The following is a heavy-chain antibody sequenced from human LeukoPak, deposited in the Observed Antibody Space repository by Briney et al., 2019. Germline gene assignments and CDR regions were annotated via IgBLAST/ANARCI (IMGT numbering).Heavy chain of an antibody. CDR2: IRYDGTNK. V-gene: IGHV3-30*02. Sequence: GGSLRPSCVTYGFSFSTYGMHWDSQAPGKGLEWVSFIRYDGTNKYYTDSVRGRFTISRDNSKNTLYLQMNSLRVEDTALYYCAKYYHEGSGASPLDYWGQGTLVTVSS. CDR3: AKYYHEGSGASPLDY. J-gene: IGHJ4*02. D-gene: IGHD3-22*01. CDR1: GFSFSTYG.